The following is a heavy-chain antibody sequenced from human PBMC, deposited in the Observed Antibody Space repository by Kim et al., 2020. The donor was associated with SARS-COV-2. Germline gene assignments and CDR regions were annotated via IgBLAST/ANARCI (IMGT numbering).Heavy chain of an antibody. J-gene: IGHJ5*02. CDR3: ARHDWFDP. Sequence: GGSLRLSCAASGFTVSADHMSWVRQAPGKGLEWVSLLFSVSRTFYADSVKGRFTISRDDSRNTVYLEMNSLRPKDTAAYYCARHDWFDPWGHGTQVTVSS. V-gene: IGHV3-53*01. CDR2: LFSVSRT. CDR1: GFTVSADH.